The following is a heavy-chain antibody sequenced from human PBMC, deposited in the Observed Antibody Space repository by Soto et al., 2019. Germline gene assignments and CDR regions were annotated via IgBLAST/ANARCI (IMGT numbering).Heavy chain of an antibody. D-gene: IGHD4-17*01. CDR1: GYTFTSYG. J-gene: IGHJ4*02. CDR2: ISAYNGNT. Sequence: QVQLVQSGAEVKKPGASVKVSCKASGYTFTSYGISWVRQAPGQGLEWMGWISAYNGNTNYAQKLQGRVTMTTDTSTSTAYRELRSLRSDDTAVYYCARDGGVLATVTYFDYWGQGTLVTVSS. CDR3: ARDGGVLATVTYFDY. V-gene: IGHV1-18*01.